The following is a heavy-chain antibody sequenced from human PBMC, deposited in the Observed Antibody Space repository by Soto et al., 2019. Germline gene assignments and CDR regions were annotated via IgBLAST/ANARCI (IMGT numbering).Heavy chain of an antibody. CDR3: AKGVYYYYYMDV. CDR1: GFTFSSDA. J-gene: IGHJ6*03. Sequence: EMQLLESGGGLVQPGGSLRLSCAASGFTFSSDAVSWVRQAPGKGLEWVAGIRGSGDSRYSANAVKGRCVVSRDSSKKTLYLQMKSLTAEDPAVYYSAKGVYYYYYMDVWGKGTTVTVSS. V-gene: IGHV3-23*01. CDR2: IRGSGDSR.